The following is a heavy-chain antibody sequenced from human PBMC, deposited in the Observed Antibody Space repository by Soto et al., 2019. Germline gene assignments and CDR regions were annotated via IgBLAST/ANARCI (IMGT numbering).Heavy chain of an antibody. CDR1: GGSFSGYY. CDR3: ARGGNSGYVW. CDR2: INHSGST. V-gene: IGHV4-34*01. J-gene: IGHJ4*02. D-gene: IGHD5-12*01. Sequence: QVQLQQSGAGLLKPSETLSLTCAVYGGSFSGYYWSWIRQPPGKGLEWIGEINHSGSTNYNPSLKSRVTISVDTSKNQCSLKLSSVTAADTAVYYCARGGNSGYVWWGKGTLVTVSS.